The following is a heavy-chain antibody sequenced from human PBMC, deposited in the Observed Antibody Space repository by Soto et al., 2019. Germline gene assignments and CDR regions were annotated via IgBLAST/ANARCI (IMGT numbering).Heavy chain of an antibody. CDR1: GGSISSGGYY. Sequence: QVQLQESGPGLVKPSQTLSLTCTVSGGSISSGGYYWSWIRQHPGKGLEWIGYIYYSGSTYYNPSLKIRVTISVDTSKNQFSLKLSSVTAADTAVYYCARDRAESSSGNWFDPWGQGTLVTVSS. CDR3: ARDRAESSSGNWFDP. D-gene: IGHD6-13*01. V-gene: IGHV4-31*03. J-gene: IGHJ5*02. CDR2: IYYSGST.